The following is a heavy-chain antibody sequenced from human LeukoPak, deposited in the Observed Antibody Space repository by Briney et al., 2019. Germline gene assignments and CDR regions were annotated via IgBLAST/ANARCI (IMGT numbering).Heavy chain of an antibody. D-gene: IGHD3-9*01. Sequence: GGSLRLSCAASGFTFSGYSMNWVRQAPGKGLEWVSSITSSSSYIYYADSVKGRFTISRDNAKNSLYLQMNSLRAEDTAVYYCAREMDDILTGYGLDYWGQGTLVTVSS. CDR1: GFTFSGYS. V-gene: IGHV3-21*01. CDR3: AREMDDILTGYGLDY. CDR2: ITSSSSYI. J-gene: IGHJ4*02.